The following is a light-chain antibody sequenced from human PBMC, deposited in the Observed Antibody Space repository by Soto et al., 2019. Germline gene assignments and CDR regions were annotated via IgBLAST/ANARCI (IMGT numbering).Light chain of an antibody. V-gene: IGKV1-27*01. CDR1: QGISNY. Sequence: DIQMTQSPSSLSASVGDRVTITCRASQGISNYLVWYQQKQGQVPKLLISAASTLQSGVPYRFSGSGSGTDFTLTISSLRPEDVATYYGQTYNGAPWTFGQGTKVEIK. CDR3: QTYNGAPWT. CDR2: AAS. J-gene: IGKJ1*01.